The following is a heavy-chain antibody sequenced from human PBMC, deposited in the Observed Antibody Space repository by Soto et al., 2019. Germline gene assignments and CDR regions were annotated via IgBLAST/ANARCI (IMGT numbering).Heavy chain of an antibody. J-gene: IGHJ3*02. CDR1: GGSISSGDYY. CDR2: IYYSGST. D-gene: IGHD3-3*01. Sequence: QVQLQESGPGLVKPSQTLSLTCTVSGGSISSGDYYWSWIRQPPGKGLEWIGYIYYSGSTYYNPYLTSRVTISVDTSKNQFSLKLSSVTAADTAVYYCAREVYDFWSGYYSGLPDAFDIWGQGTMVTVSS. V-gene: IGHV4-30-4*01. CDR3: AREVYDFWSGYYSGLPDAFDI.